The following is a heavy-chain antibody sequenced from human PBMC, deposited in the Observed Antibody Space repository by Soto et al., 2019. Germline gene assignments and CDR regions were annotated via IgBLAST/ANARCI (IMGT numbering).Heavy chain of an antibody. V-gene: IGHV3-48*02. J-gene: IGHJ4*02. CDR2: ISSSSSTI. D-gene: IGHD3-3*01. CDR1: GFTFSRYS. Sequence: GGSLRLSCAASGFTFSRYSMNWVRQAPGKGLEWVSYISSSSSTIYYADSVKGRFTISRDNAKNSLYLQMNSLRDEDTAVYYCARDTYYDFWSGYPYYFDYWGQGTLVTVSS. CDR3: ARDTYYDFWSGYPYYFDY.